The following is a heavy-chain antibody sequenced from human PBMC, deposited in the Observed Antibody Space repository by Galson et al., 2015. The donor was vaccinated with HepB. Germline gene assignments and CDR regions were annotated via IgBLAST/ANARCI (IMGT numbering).Heavy chain of an antibody. D-gene: IGHD2-8*01. CDR3: AKLNAVSAFDF. Sequence: SLRLSCAASGFSFITYAMTWVRQAPGEGLEWVSAINGVGSNTFYTDSVKGRFTTSEDTSKNMLYLQMNSLRAEDTAVYYCAKLNAVSAFDFWGQGTMVIVSS. CDR1: GFSFITYA. J-gene: IGHJ3*01. V-gene: IGHV3-23*01. CDR2: INGVGSNT.